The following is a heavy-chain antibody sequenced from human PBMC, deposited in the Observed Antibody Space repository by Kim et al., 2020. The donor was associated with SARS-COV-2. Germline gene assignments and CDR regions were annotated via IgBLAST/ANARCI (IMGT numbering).Heavy chain of an antibody. V-gene: IGHV3-64D*06. CDR2: ISSNGGST. CDR1: GFTFSSYA. D-gene: IGHD3-10*01. J-gene: IGHJ4*02. CDR3: VKALSGPPAGDDY. Sequence: GGSLRLSCSASGFTFSSYAMHWVRQAPGKGLEYVSAISSNGGSTYYADSVKGRFTISRDNSKNTLYLQMSSLRAEDTAVYYCVKALSGPPAGDDYWGQGTLVTVSS.